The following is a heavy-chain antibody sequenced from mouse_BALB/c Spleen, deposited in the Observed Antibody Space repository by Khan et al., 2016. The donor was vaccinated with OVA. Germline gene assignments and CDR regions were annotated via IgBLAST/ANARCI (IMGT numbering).Heavy chain of an antibody. CDR1: GYTFTSYW. V-gene: IGHV1-7*01. Sequence: QVQLKQSGAELAKPGASVKMSCKASGYTFTSYWMHWVKQRPGQGLEWIGYINPSTGYTEYNQRFKDKATLTADKSSSTAYMQLSSLTSEESAVYYCAKRGSSSAWLTYWGQGTLVTVSA. J-gene: IGHJ3*01. CDR2: INPSTGYT. CDR3: AKRGSSSAWLTY. D-gene: IGHD1-1*01.